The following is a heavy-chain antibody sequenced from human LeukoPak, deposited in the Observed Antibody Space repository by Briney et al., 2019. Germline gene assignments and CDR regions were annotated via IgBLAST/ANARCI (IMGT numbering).Heavy chain of an antibody. CDR3: ARDAITIFGVVMAKAPFDI. J-gene: IGHJ3*02. CDR2: INTNTGNP. CDR1: GYTFTSYA. D-gene: IGHD3-3*01. V-gene: IGHV7-4-1*02. Sequence: GASVKVSCKASGYTFTSYAMNWVRQAPGQGLEWMGWINTNTGNPTYAQGFTGRFVFSLDTSVSTAYLQISSLKAEDTAVYYCARDAITIFGVVMAKAPFDIWGQGTMVTVSS.